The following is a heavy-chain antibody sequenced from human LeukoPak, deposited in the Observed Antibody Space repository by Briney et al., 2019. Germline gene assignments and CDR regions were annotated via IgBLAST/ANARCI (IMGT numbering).Heavy chain of an antibody. J-gene: IGHJ4*02. Sequence: SETLSLTCTVSGGSISSYYWSWIRQSPGKGLEWIGYIYYSGSTNYNPSLKSRVTISVGTSKNQFSLKLSSVTAEDTAVYYCAGYQIQPLHPRAFDYWGQGTLVTVSS. CDR3: AGYQIQPLHPRAFDY. CDR1: GGSISSYY. CDR2: IYYSGST. D-gene: IGHD5-18*01. V-gene: IGHV4-59*01.